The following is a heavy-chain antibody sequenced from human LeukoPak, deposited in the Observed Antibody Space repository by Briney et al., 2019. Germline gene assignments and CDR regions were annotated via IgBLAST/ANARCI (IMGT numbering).Heavy chain of an antibody. V-gene: IGHV3-21*01. D-gene: IGHD2-2*01. Sequence: GGSLRLSCAASGFTFSSYSMNWVRQAPGKGLEWVSSISSSSSYIYYADSVKGRFTISRDNAKNSLYLQMTSLRAEDTAVYYCARLKVVPAARADYWGQGTLVTVSS. CDR3: ARLKVVPAARADY. CDR2: ISSSSSYI. CDR1: GFTFSSYS. J-gene: IGHJ4*02.